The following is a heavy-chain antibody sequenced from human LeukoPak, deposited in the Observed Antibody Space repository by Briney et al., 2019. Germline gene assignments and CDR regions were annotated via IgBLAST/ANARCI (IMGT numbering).Heavy chain of an antibody. CDR2: INPSGGST. J-gene: IGHJ6*02. D-gene: IGHD6-19*01. Sequence: ASVKVSCKASGYTFTSYYMHWVRQAPGQGLEWMGIINPSGGSTSYAQKFQGRVTITADESTSTAYMELSSLRSEDTAVYYCANAVAGNYYYYGMDVWGQGTTVTVSS. V-gene: IGHV1-46*01. CDR3: ANAVAGNYYYYGMDV. CDR1: GYTFTSYY.